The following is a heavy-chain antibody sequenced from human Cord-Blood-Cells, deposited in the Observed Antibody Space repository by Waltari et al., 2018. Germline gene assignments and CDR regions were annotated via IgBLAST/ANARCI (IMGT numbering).Heavy chain of an antibody. D-gene: IGHD5-12*01. CDR1: GYPFSSSA. CDR3: ARGPSRRKDGYNYAFDI. J-gene: IGHJ3*02. V-gene: IGHV1-3*01. CDR2: INAGNGNT. Sequence: QVQLVQSGAEAKKPGASVKVSCKASGYPFSSSAIHWLRQAPGQRLEWMGWINAGNGNTKYSQKFQGRVTITRDTSASTAYMELSSLRSEDTAVYYCARGPSRRKDGYNYAFDIWGQGTMVTVSS.